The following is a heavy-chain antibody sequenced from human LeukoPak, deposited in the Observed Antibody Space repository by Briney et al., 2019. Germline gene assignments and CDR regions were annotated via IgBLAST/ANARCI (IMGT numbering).Heavy chain of an antibody. V-gene: IGHV1-2*06. CDR1: GYTFSDYY. J-gene: IGHJ6*03. Sequence: ASVKVSCKASGYTFSDYYMHWVRQAPGQGLEWMGRINPNSGGTDYAQKFQGRVTMTRDTSISTAYMELSRLRSDDTAVYYCARFYSGYGNYYYYMDVWGKGTTVTVSS. CDR2: INPNSGGT. CDR3: ARFYSGYGNYYYYMDV. D-gene: IGHD5-12*01.